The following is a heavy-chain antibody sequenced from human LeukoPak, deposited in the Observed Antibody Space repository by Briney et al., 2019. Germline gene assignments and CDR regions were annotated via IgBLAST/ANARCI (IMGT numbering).Heavy chain of an antibody. D-gene: IGHD6-13*01. V-gene: IGHV4-4*07. CDR3: ARRIASAGTAGFDF. Sequence: SETLSLTCTVPGGSISSYYWRWIRQPAGKGLEWIGRIYSTGSTNYNPSLKSRVTMSVDTSKNQFSLRLRSVTAADTAVYDCARRIASAGTAGFDFWGQGALVTVSS. CDR1: GGSISSYY. CDR2: IYSTGST. J-gene: IGHJ4*02.